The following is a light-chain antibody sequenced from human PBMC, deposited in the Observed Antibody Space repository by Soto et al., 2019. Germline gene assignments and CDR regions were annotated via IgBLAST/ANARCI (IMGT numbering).Light chain of an antibody. V-gene: IGKV3-15*01. CDR3: QQYNNWPRT. CDR1: QSFSSD. J-gene: IGKJ1*01. Sequence: ERVLTQCPPTLSVSSGEGATLSWRASQSFSSDLAWYHQKHGQAPRLLIYGASTRATGIPARFSGSGSGTEFTLTINSLQSEDFAVYYCQQYNNWPRTFGQGTKVDI. CDR2: GAS.